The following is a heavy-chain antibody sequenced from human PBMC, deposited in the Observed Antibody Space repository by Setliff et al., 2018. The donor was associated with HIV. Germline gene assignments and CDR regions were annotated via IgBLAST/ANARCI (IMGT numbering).Heavy chain of an antibody. V-gene: IGHV1-46*01. Sequence: ASVKVSCKASGYTFTSYYIHWVRQAPGQGLEWMGRINPSGGSTSYAQKFQGRVTITADESTSTAYMELSSLRSEDTAVYYCARDLCSSTSCYCDYWGQGTLVTVSS. CDR1: GYTFTSYY. J-gene: IGHJ4*02. CDR3: ARDLCSSTSCYCDY. D-gene: IGHD2-2*01. CDR2: INPSGGST.